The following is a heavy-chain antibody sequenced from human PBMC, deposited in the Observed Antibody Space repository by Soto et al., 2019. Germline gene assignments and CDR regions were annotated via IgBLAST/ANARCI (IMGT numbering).Heavy chain of an antibody. D-gene: IGHD3-3*01. V-gene: IGHV1-46*01. CDR1: GYTFTSYY. CDR3: ASVLRFLEWSSYYYYGMDV. J-gene: IGHJ6*02. Sequence: ASVKVSCKASGYTFTSYYMHWVRQAPGRGLEWMGIINPSGGSTSYAQKFQGRVTMTRDTSTSTVYMELSRLRSEDTAVYYCASVLRFLEWSSYYYYGMDVWGQGTTVTVSS. CDR2: INPSGGST.